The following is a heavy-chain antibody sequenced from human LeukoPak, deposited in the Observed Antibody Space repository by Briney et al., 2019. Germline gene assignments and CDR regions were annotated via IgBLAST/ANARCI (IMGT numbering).Heavy chain of an antibody. CDR3: ARDSGRSWYYFDY. J-gene: IGHJ4*02. V-gene: IGHV4-30-2*01. D-gene: IGHD6-13*01. Sequence: SQTLSLTCAVSGGSISSGGYSWSWIRQPPGKGLEWIGYIYHSGSTYYNPSPKSRVTISVDRSKNQFSLKLSSVTAADTAVYYCARDSGRSWYYFDYWGQGTLVTVSS. CDR2: IYHSGST. CDR1: GGSISSGGYS.